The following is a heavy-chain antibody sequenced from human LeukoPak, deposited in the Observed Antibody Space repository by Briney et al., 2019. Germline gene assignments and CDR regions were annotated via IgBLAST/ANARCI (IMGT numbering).Heavy chain of an antibody. CDR2: IKQDGSEK. J-gene: IGHJ4*02. Sequence: QPGGSLRLSCAGSGFMLSSYWMSWVRQAPGKGLEWVANIKQDGSEKYYVDSVKGRFTISRDNAKNSLYLQMNRLRAEDTAVYYCAREGSQSASATYPGNDWGQGTLVTVSS. CDR1: GFMLSSYW. D-gene: IGHD3-10*01. V-gene: IGHV3-7*01. CDR3: AREGSQSASATYPGND.